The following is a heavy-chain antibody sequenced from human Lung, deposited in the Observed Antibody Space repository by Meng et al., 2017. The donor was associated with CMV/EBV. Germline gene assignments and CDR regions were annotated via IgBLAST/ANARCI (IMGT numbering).Heavy chain of an antibody. V-gene: IGHV4-59*01. D-gene: IGHD2-2*01. CDR1: GGSISSYY. Sequence: SXTLSLXCTVSGGSISSYYWSWIRQPPGKGLEWIGYIYYSGSTNYNPSLKSRVTISVDTSKNQFSLKLSPVTAADTAVYYCARDLGYCSSTSCYYYYGMDVWXQGTTVTVSS. CDR3: ARDLGYCSSTSCYYYYGMDV. CDR2: IYYSGST. J-gene: IGHJ6*02.